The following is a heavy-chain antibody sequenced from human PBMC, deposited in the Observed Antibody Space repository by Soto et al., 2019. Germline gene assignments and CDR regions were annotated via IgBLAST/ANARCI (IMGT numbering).Heavy chain of an antibody. CDR3: ARDGAEGTIFGVDYCYMDV. D-gene: IGHD3-3*01. Sequence: PGGSLRLSCAASGFTFSSYWMSWVRQAPGKGLEWVANIKQDGSEKYYVDSVKGRFTISRDNAKNSLYLQMNSLRAEDTAVYYCARDGAEGTIFGVDYCYMDVWGKGTTVTVSS. V-gene: IGHV3-7*01. CDR2: IKQDGSEK. J-gene: IGHJ6*03. CDR1: GFTFSSYW.